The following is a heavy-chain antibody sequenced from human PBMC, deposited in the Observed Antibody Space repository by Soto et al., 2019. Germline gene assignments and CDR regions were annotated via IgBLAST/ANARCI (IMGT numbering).Heavy chain of an antibody. D-gene: IGHD2-21*02. V-gene: IGHV4-31*03. CDR1: GGSISSGGYY. Sequence: QVQLQESGPGLVKPSQTLSLTCTVSGGSISSGGYYWSWIRQHPGKGLEWIGYIYYSGSTYYNPSLKNRITISADTSKNQFSLKLSSVTAADTAVYYCASSSPVVTAPWGQGTLVTVSS. CDR2: IYYSGST. J-gene: IGHJ5*02. CDR3: ASSSPVVTAP.